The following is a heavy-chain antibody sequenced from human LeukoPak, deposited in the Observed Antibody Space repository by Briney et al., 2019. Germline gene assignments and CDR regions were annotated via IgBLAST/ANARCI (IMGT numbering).Heavy chain of an antibody. CDR3: ARHIGDFWSGYYTQGYFDY. D-gene: IGHD3-3*01. Sequence: GEPLKISCKGSGYSFTSYWIGWVRQMPGKGLEWMGIIYPGDSDTRYSPSFQGQVTISADKSISTAYLQWSSLKASDTAMYHCARHIGDFWSGYYTQGYFDYWGQGTLVTVSS. V-gene: IGHV5-51*01. CDR1: GYSFTSYW. J-gene: IGHJ4*02. CDR2: IYPGDSDT.